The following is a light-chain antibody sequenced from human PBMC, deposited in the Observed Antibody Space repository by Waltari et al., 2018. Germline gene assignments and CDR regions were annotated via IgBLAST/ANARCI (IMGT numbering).Light chain of an antibody. CDR3: QTGGHGTWV. CDR1: SGHSSNI. J-gene: IGLJ3*02. V-gene: IGLV4-69*01. CDR2: VNSDGSH. Sequence: QLVVTQSPSASASLGASVKLTCTLSSGHSSNIIAWHQQQPEKGPRYLMKVNSDGSHSKGDEIPDRFAGSSSGAERYLTISSLQSEDEADYDCQTGGHGTWVFGGGTKLTVL.